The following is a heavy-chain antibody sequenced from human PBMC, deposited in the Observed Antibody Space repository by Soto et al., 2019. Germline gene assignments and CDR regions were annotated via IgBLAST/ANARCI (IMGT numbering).Heavy chain of an antibody. CDR3: ARDGPPRTAFDI. CDR1: GFTFSSYW. CDR2: LKEDGSEE. J-gene: IGHJ3*02. Sequence: EVQLVESGGGLVQPGGSLRLSCTASGFTFSSYWMSWVRQSPGKGLEGVAILKEDGSEEYYLDSVKGRFTISRDNAKNSLYLQMNSLRVEDTAVYFCARDGPPRTAFDIWGQGTIVTVSS. V-gene: IGHV3-7*04.